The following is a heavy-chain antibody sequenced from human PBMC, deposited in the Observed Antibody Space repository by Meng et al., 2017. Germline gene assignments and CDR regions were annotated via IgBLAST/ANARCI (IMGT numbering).Heavy chain of an antibody. CDR3: ARLLRPYSSSSNFDY. J-gene: IGHJ4*02. Sequence: QAQLVQSGGEVKKPGSSVKVSCKASGGTFSSYTISWVRQAPGQGLEWMGWISAYNGNTNYAQKLQGRVTMTTDTSTSTAYMELRSLRSDDTAVYYCARLLRPYSSSSNFDYWGQGTLVTVSS. CDR2: ISAYNGNT. V-gene: IGHV1-18*01. CDR1: GGTFSSYT. D-gene: IGHD6-6*01.